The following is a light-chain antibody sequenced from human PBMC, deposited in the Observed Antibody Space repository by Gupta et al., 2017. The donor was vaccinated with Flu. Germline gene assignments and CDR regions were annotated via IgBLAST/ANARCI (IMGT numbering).Light chain of an antibody. CDR2: LAS. Sequence: VSLGERATIKCRSSQSVLSTYKNKECLDWYQPKAAQPPRLHMLLASNREFGAPDRFSGGGYETDFTLTSTHGQDEDVAVYYVHQYYGIITFGQGTQVEIK. CDR3: HQYYGIIT. CDR1: QSVLSTYKNKEC. V-gene: IGKV4-1*01. J-gene: IGKJ5*01.